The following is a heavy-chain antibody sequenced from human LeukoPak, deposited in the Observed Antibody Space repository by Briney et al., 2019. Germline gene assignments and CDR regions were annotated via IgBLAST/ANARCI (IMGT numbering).Heavy chain of an antibody. Sequence: GGSLRLSCAASGFFFSDYGMNWVRQAQGKGLEWISYISSGSSDIIYADSVKGRFTISRDNAKNSLFLQMSRLRGEDTAVYYCASGYDFSSGSKRGFDNWGQGTLVTVPS. D-gene: IGHD3-3*01. V-gene: IGHV3-48*01. CDR3: ASGYDFSSGSKRGFDN. CDR2: ISSGSSDI. J-gene: IGHJ4*02. CDR1: GFFFSDYG.